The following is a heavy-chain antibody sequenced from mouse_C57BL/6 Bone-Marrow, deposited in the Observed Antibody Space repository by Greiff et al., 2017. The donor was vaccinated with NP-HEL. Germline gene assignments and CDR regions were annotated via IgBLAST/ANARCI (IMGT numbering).Heavy chain of an antibody. V-gene: IGHV1-9*01. J-gene: IGHJ2*01. CDR3: ARRIGSNYYGSSYLDY. D-gene: IGHD1-1*01. CDR1: GYTFTGYW. Sequence: QVQLQQSGAELMKPGASVKLSCKATGYTFTGYWIEWVKQRPGPGLEWIGEILPGSGSTNYNEKFKGKATFTADTSSNTAYMQLSSLTTEDSAIYYCARRIGSNYYGSSYLDYWGQGTTLTVSS. CDR2: ILPGSGST.